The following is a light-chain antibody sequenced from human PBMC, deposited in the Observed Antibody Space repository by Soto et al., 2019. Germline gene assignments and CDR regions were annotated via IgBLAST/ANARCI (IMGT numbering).Light chain of an antibody. CDR2: AAS. V-gene: IGKV1-39*01. CDR1: QSISSY. J-gene: IGKJ3*01. Sequence: DIQMTQSPSSLSASVGDRVTITCRASQSISSYLNWYQQKPGKAPNLLIYAASSLQIGVPSKFSGSGSGTDFTFTISSLQREGFATYYIQQSYSGPFTFGSGTKVDIK. CDR3: QQSYSGPFT.